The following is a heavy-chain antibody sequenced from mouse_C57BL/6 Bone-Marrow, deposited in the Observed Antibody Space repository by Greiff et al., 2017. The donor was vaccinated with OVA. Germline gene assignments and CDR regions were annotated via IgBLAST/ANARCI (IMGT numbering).Heavy chain of an antibody. Sequence: QVQLQQSGAELVRPGASVKLSCKASGYTFTDYYINWVKQRPGQGLEWIARIYPGSGNTYYNEKFKGKATLTAEKSSSTAYMQLSSLTSEDSAVYFCASGYDYGAWFAYWGQGTLVTVSA. D-gene: IGHD2-4*01. CDR3: ASGYDYGAWFAY. J-gene: IGHJ3*01. CDR1: GYTFTDYY. CDR2: IYPGSGNT. V-gene: IGHV1-76*01.